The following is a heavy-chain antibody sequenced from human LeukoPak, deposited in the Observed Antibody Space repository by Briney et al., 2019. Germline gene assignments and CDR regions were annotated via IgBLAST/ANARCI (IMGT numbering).Heavy chain of an antibody. D-gene: IGHD6-19*01. Sequence: SETLSLTCTVSGYSISSDYYWGWIRQPPGKGLEWIGSIHHSGSTNYNPSLKSRVTISVDTYKSQLSLKLSSVTAADTPVYYCARQRGSGWYHPHLFWGQGILVTVSS. J-gene: IGHJ4*02. V-gene: IGHV4-38-2*02. CDR3: ARQRGSGWYHPHLF. CDR1: GYSISSDYY. CDR2: IHHSGST.